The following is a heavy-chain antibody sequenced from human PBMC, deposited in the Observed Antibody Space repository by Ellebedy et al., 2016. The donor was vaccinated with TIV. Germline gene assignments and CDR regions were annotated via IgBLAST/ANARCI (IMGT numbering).Heavy chain of an antibody. J-gene: IGHJ4*02. D-gene: IGHD3-3*02. CDR2: IQHRGST. Sequence: GSLRLSCAVSGGPFTGYHWSWIRQFPGQGLEWIGQIQHRGSTHLNPSLESRVSLSVDAAKSHFSLNLTSVTAADTAVYYCVRIRSPYPSFDFWGQGILVRVSS. CDR3: VRIRSPYPSFDF. V-gene: IGHV4-34*01. CDR1: GGPFTGYH.